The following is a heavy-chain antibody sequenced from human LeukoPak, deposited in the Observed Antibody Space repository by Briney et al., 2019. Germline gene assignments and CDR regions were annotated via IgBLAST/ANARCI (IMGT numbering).Heavy chain of an antibody. CDR1: GGSISSYY. D-gene: IGHD1-26*01. Sequence: SETLSLTCTVSGGSISSYYWTWIRQPPGKGLEWIGDIYITGSTNYNPYLKKRVTMSVATSKNQFSLRLSSVTAADTAVYYCARVRIGETSYDASDVWGLGTMVTVSS. CDR2: IYITGST. CDR3: ARVRIGETSYDASDV. V-gene: IGHV4-59*13. J-gene: IGHJ3*01.